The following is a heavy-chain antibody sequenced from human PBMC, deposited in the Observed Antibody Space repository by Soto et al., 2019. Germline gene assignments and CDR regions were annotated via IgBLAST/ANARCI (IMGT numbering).Heavy chain of an antibody. CDR1: GGTFSSYA. D-gene: IGHD3-3*01. Sequence: SVKVSCKASGGTFSSYAISWVRQAPGQGLEWMGGIIPIFGTANYAQKFQGRVTITADESTSTAYMELSSLRSEDTAVYYCARNAIFGVVNNWFDPWGQGTLVTSPQ. J-gene: IGHJ5*02. CDR3: ARNAIFGVVNNWFDP. V-gene: IGHV1-69*13. CDR2: IIPIFGTA.